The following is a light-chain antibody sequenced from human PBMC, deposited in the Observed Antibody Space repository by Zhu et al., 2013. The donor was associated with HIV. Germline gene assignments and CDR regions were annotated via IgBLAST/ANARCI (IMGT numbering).Light chain of an antibody. CDR3: QHYGASPRDYS. Sequence: EIVMTQSPATLSVSPGERATLSCRASQSVSSNLAWYQQMPGQAPRLLIYGASTRATGIPARFSGSGSGTDFTLTISRLEPEDFAVYYCQHYGASPRDYSFGQGTKMEIK. CDR2: GAS. J-gene: IGKJ2*03. CDR1: QSVSSN. V-gene: IGKV3-15*01.